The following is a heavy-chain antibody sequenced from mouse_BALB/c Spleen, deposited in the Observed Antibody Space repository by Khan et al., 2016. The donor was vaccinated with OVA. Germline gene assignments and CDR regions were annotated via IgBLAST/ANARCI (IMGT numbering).Heavy chain of an antibody. Sequence: QVQLKESGAELTRPGASVKMSCKASGYTFTSYSMHWIKQRPGQGLEWIGNINPSNAYTNYNQKFEDKATLTADKSSSTAYMQLSSLTSEDSAVYYCARDFHYYGSRGALDYWGQGTSVTVSS. V-gene: IGHV1-4*01. CDR1: GYTFTSYS. D-gene: IGHD1-1*01. CDR3: ARDFHYYGSRGALDY. CDR2: INPSNAYT. J-gene: IGHJ4*01.